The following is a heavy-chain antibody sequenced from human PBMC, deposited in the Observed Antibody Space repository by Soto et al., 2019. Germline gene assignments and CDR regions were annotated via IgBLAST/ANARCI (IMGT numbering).Heavy chain of an antibody. V-gene: IGHV1-18*01. J-gene: IGHJ3*02. CDR3: ARIRDILTGYYAAPGAFDI. D-gene: IGHD3-9*01. Sequence: ASVKVSCKASGYTFTSYGISWVRQAPGQGLEWMGWISAYNGNTNYAQKLQGRVTMTTDTSTSTAYMELRSLRSDDTAVYYCARIRDILTGYYAAPGAFDIWGQGTMVTVSS. CDR1: GYTFTSYG. CDR2: ISAYNGNT.